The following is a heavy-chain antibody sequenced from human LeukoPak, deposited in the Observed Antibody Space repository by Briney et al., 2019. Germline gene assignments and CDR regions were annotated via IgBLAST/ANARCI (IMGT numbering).Heavy chain of an antibody. V-gene: IGHV1-18*01. CDR3: ARDLRTIFLYGMDV. CDR1: GYTFTSYG. D-gene: IGHD3-3*01. CDR2: ISAYNGNT. J-gene: IGHJ6*02. Sequence: ASVKVSCKASGYTFTSYGISWVRQAPGQGLEWMGWISAYNGNTNYAQKFQGRVTITADESTSTAYMELSSLRSEDTAVYYCARDLRTIFLYGMDVWGQGTTVTVSS.